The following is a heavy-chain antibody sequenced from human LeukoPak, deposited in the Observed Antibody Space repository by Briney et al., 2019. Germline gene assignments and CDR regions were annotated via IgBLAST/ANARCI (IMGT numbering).Heavy chain of an antibody. J-gene: IGHJ4*02. D-gene: IGHD6-13*01. Sequence: PSETLSLTCAVYGGSFSDYYWSWIRQPPGKGLEWIGEINHSGSTNYNPSLKSRVTISVDTSKNQFSLKLGSVTAADTAVYYCASRGSSAKLYGYWGQGTLVTVSS. CDR1: GGSFSDYY. CDR3: ASRGSSAKLYGY. V-gene: IGHV4-34*01. CDR2: INHSGST.